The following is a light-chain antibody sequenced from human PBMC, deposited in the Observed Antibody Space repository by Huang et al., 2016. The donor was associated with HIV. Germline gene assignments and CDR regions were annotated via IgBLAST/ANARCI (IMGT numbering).Light chain of an antibody. Sequence: EIVMTQSPATLSVSPGERATLSCRASQSVSPNLAWYQQKPGQAPRLLIYGASTRATGVPARFSGSGSGTEFTLTITSLQSEDFAVYYCQQYHNWPPFIGGGTKVEIK. CDR3: QQYHNWPPF. CDR2: GAS. J-gene: IGKJ4*01. V-gene: IGKV3-15*01. CDR1: QSVSPN.